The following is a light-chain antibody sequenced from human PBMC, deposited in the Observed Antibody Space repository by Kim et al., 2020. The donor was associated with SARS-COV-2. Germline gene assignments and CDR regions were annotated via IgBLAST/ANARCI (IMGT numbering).Light chain of an antibody. CDR3: TTHANNNYI. CDR2: EVT. CDR1: RGDFGCYGGYTY. V-gene: IGLV2-8*01. Sequence: TISCSAPRGDFGCYGGYTYVSWYQQHPGKAPKLIIYEVTKRPSGVPNRFSGSKSGNTASLTVSGLQAEDEADYYCTTHANNNYIFGTGTKVTVL. J-gene: IGLJ1*01.